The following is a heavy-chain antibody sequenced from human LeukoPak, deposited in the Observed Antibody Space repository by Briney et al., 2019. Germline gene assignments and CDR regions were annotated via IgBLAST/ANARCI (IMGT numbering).Heavy chain of an antibody. CDR1: GFTFSSYS. V-gene: IGHV3-21*01. CDR3: ARDIGSMIVTPKYYYYYGMDV. CDR2: ISSSSSYI. D-gene: IGHD3-22*01. Sequence: GGSLRLSCAASGFTFSSYSMNWVRQAPGKGLEWVSSISSSSSYIYYADSVKGRFTISRDNAKNSLYLQMNSLRAEDTAVYYCARDIGSMIVTPKYYYYYGMDVWGQGTTVTVSS. J-gene: IGHJ6*02.